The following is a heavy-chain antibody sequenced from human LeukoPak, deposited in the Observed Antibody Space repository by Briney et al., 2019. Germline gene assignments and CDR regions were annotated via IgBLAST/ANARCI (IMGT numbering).Heavy chain of an antibody. CDR1: GYTFTCYY. CDR2: INPNSGGT. CDR3: ARELESIVGAGIQYYYYYYGMDV. D-gene: IGHD1-26*01. V-gene: IGHV1-2*02. Sequence: ASVKVSCKASGYTFTCYYMHWVRQAPGQGLEWMGWINPNSGGTNYAQKFQGRVTMTRDTSISTAYMELSRLRSDDTAVYYCARELESIVGAGIQYYYYYYGMDVWGQGTTVTVSS. J-gene: IGHJ6*02.